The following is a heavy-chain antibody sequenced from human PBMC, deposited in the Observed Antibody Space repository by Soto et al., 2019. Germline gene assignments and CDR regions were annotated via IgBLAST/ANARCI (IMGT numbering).Heavy chain of an antibody. V-gene: IGHV1-46*01. CDR3: ARAQIGYGSGSQNWFDP. CDR1: GYTFTSYY. J-gene: IGHJ5*02. D-gene: IGHD3-10*01. CDR2: INPSGGST. Sequence: QVQLVQSGAEVKKPGASVKVSCKASGYTFTSYYMHWVRQAPGQGLEWMGIINPSGGSTSYAQKCQGRVTMTRDTSKSTVYMELSSLRSEDTAVYYCARAQIGYGSGSQNWFDPWGQGTLVTVSS.